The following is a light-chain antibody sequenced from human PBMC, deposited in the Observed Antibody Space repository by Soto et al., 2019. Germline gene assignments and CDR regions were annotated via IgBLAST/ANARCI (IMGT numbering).Light chain of an antibody. CDR1: SSNIGSNT. CDR3: AAWDDSLNGYV. Sequence: QSALTQPPSASGTPGQRVTISCSGSSSNIGSNTVNWYQQLPGTAPKLLIYNNNQRPSGVPDRFSGSKSGTSASLAISGLQSEDEADYYCAAWDDSLNGYVFGTGTKLTVL. CDR2: NNN. V-gene: IGLV1-44*01. J-gene: IGLJ1*01.